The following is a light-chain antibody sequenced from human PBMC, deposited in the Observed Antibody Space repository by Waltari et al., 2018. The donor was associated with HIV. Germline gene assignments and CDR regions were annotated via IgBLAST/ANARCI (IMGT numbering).Light chain of an antibody. Sequence: IVLTQSPLSLPVTPGEPASISCRSSRSLLHTNGYNYLDWYLQKPGQSPQLLIYLGSNRASGVPDRFSGSGSGTDFTLKISRVEAEDVGIYYFMQALHTWTFGQGTKVEIK. CDR2: LGS. V-gene: IGKV2-28*01. CDR1: RSLLHTNGYNY. J-gene: IGKJ1*01. CDR3: MQALHTWT.